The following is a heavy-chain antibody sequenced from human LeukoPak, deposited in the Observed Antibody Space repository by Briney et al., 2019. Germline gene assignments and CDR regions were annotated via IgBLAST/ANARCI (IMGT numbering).Heavy chain of an antibody. CDR2: INPNSGGT. CDR3: ARADYDFWSGYYFFDY. CDR1: GGTFSSYA. J-gene: IGHJ4*02. V-gene: IGHV1-2*02. D-gene: IGHD3-3*01. Sequence: ASVKVSCKASGGTFSSYAISWVRQAPGQGLEWMGWINPNSGGTNYAQKFQGRVTMTRDTSISTAYMELSRLRSDDTAVYYCARADYDFWSGYYFFDYWGQGTLVTVSS.